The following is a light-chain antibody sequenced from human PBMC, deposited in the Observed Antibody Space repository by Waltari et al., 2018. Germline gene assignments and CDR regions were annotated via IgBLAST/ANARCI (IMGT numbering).Light chain of an antibody. V-gene: IGLV1-47*01. J-gene: IGLJ3*02. CDR1: SSTIGSYY. CDR3: ATWDDSLTGWV. CDR2: RNN. Sequence: QSVLTQPPSASGTPGQRVTIPCSGSSSTIGSYYVYWYQQLSGTAPKLLIYRNNERPSGVPDRFSGSKSGTSASLAITGLRSEDEAHYYCATWDDSLTGWVFGGGTKLAVL.